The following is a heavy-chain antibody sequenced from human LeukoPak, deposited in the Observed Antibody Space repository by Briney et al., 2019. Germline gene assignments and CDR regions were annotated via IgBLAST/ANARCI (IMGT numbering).Heavy chain of an antibody. Sequence: PGRSLRLSCAASGFSFNNFAMHWVRQAPGKGLEWVAHISYDGSSKYNEDSVKGRFTISRDDSKNTLYLQMNSLRAEDTAVYYCARSNWNDVSVFDYWGQGTLVTVSS. CDR3: ARSNWNDVSVFDY. V-gene: IGHV3-30*04. D-gene: IGHD1-1*01. J-gene: IGHJ4*02. CDR1: GFSFNNFA. CDR2: ISYDGSSK.